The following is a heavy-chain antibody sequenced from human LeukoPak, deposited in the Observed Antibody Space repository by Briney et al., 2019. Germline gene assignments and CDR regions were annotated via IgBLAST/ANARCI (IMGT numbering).Heavy chain of an antibody. Sequence: ASVKVSCKTSGFTFTGYYIHWVRQAPGQGFEWIGWINPDSGGADYAQKFQGRVTMTRDTSISTVYMELNSLTSDDTAVYYCARDLDDSSGDDYWGQGTLVTVSS. CDR2: INPDSGGA. CDR1: GFTFTGYY. J-gene: IGHJ4*02. V-gene: IGHV1-2*02. CDR3: ARDLDDSSGDDY. D-gene: IGHD3-22*01.